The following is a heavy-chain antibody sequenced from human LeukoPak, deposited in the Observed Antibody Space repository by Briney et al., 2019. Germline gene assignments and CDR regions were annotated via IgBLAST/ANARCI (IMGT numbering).Heavy chain of an antibody. CDR1: GYTFTSYG. CDR2: ISAYNGNT. Sequence: ASVKVSCKASGYTFTSYGISWVRQAPGQGLEWMGWISAYNGNTNYAQKLQGRVTMTRNTSISTAYMELSSLRSEDTAVYYCARSAEWLSKRGDYYYYYMDVWGKGTTVTVSS. CDR3: ARSAEWLSKRGDYYYYYMDV. D-gene: IGHD3-3*01. V-gene: IGHV1-18*01. J-gene: IGHJ6*03.